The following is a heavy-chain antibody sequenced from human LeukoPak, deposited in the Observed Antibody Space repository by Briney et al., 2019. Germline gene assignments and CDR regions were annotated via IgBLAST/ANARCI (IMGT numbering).Heavy chain of an antibody. CDR3: TLIQGWGSGSYYRDF. Sequence: GGSLRLSCAASGFSISNDWMSWVRQAPGKGLEWVARVKSRSAGETTDYAATVKGRFTISRDDSKNTLHLQMNSLKTEDTAVYYCTLIQGWGSGSYYRDFWGQGTLVTVSS. D-gene: IGHD3-10*01. J-gene: IGHJ4*02. V-gene: IGHV3-15*01. CDR1: GFSISNDW. CDR2: VKSRSAGETT.